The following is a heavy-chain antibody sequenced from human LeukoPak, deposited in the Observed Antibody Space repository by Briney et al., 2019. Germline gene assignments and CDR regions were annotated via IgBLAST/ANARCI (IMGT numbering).Heavy chain of an antibody. CDR3: ARGFFPDVVFDY. V-gene: IGHV1-46*01. D-gene: IGHD3-3*01. J-gene: IGHJ4*02. CDR2: INPSGGST. CDR1: GYTFTSYY. Sequence: ASVKVSCKASGYTFTSYYMHWVRQAPGQGLEWMGIINPSGGSTSYAQKSQGRVTMTRDTSTSTVYMELSSLRSEDTAAYYCARGFFPDVVFDYWGQGTLVTVSS.